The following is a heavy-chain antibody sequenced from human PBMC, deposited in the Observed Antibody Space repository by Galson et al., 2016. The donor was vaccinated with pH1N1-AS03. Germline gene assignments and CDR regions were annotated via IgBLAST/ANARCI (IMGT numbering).Heavy chain of an antibody. CDR3: ALTMGGTPDFGY. V-gene: IGHV1-69*13. J-gene: IGHJ4*02. CDR1: GDTFSRST. Sequence: SVKVSCKGSGDTFSRSTISWVRQVPGQGLHWMGGIIPIFGTPKYSQTFQGRVTITADESSTTAYMELSGLKSADTAVYYCALTMGGTPDFGYWGQGILVTVSS. D-gene: IGHD1-26*01. CDR2: IIPIFGTP.